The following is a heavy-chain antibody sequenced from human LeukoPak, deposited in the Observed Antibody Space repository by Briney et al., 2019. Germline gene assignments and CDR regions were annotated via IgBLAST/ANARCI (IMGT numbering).Heavy chain of an antibody. CDR1: GFTFSSYA. D-gene: IGHD6-19*01. Sequence: GGSLRLSCAASGFTFSSYAMHWVRQAPGKGLEWVAVISYDGSNKYYADSVKGRFIISRDNSKNTLYLQMNSLRAEDTAVYYCASLSYSSGWYWGQGTLVTVSS. CDR3: ASLSYSSGWY. CDR2: ISYDGSNK. V-gene: IGHV3-30*04. J-gene: IGHJ4*02.